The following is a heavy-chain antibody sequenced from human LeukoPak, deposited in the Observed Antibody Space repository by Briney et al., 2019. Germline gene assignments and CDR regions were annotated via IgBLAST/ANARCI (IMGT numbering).Heavy chain of an antibody. V-gene: IGHV3-21*01. J-gene: IGHJ4*02. CDR2: ISSSSSYI. CDR1: GFTFSSYS. Sequence: SGGSLRLSCAASGFTFSSYSMNRVRQAPGKGLGWVSSISSSSSYICYADSVKGRFTISRDNAKNSLYLQMNSLRAEDTAVYYCAREPDEGSFDYWGQGTLVTVSS. D-gene: IGHD5-24*01. CDR3: AREPDEGSFDY.